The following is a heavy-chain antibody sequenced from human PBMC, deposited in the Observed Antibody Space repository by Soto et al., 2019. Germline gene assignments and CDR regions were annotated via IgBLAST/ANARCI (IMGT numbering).Heavy chain of an antibody. D-gene: IGHD3-16*01. CDR2: ITNSGGNSYI. CDR3: ARRLGAITGDF. V-gene: IGHV5-10-1*01. Sequence: PWGSLRLSCVASGITFGSRAMSWVRQAPGEGLGWVSTITNSGGNSYINYSPSFQGHVTISADKSISTAYLQWSSLKAADTAIYYCARRLGAITGDFWGPGTLVTGS. J-gene: IGHJ4*02. CDR1: GITFGSRA.